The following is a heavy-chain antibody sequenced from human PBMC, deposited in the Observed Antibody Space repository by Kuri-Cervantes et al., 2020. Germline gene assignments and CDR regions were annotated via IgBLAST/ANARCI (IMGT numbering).Heavy chain of an antibody. V-gene: IGHV3-30*03. CDR3: ARDPARDPIAAAPEYYFDY. CDR2: ISYDGSNK. CDR1: GFTFSSYG. J-gene: IGHJ4*02. Sequence: GESLKISCAASGFTFSSYGMHWVRQAPGKGLEWVAVISYDGSNKYYADSVKGRFTISRDNSKNTLYLQMNSLRAEDTAVYYCARDPARDPIAAAPEYYFDYWGQGTLVTVSS. D-gene: IGHD6-13*01.